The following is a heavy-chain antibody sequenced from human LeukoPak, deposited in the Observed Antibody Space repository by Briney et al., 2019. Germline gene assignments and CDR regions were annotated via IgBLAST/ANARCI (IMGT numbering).Heavy chain of an antibody. D-gene: IGHD4-17*01. V-gene: IGHV4-61*08. Sequence: SETLSLTCTVSGGSISSGGYYWSWIRQHPGKGLEWIGYIYYNGNTNYNPSLKSRVTISVDTSKNQFSLKLSSVTAADTAVYYCVRWPYDYGTKRAFDIWGQGTMVTVSS. CDR2: IYYNGNT. CDR1: GGSISSGGYY. J-gene: IGHJ3*02. CDR3: VRWPYDYGTKRAFDI.